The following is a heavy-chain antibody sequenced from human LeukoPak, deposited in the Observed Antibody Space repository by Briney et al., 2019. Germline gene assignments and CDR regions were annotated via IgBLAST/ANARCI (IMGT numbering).Heavy chain of an antibody. V-gene: IGHV1-69*05. D-gene: IGHD3-22*01. J-gene: IGHJ3*02. CDR1: GGTFSSYA. CDR3: ARDNSRFQYYYDSSGYYYSFDI. Sequence: SVKVSCEASGGTFSSYAISWVRQAPGQGLEWMGGIIPIFGTANYAQKFQGRVTITTDESTSTAYMELSSLRSEDTAVYYCARDNSRFQYYYDSSGYYYSFDIWGQGTMVTVSS. CDR2: IIPIFGTA.